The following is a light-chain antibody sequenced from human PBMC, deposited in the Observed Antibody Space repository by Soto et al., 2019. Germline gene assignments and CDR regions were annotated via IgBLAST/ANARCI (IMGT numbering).Light chain of an antibody. Sequence: DIQMTQSPSTLSGSVGDRVTITCRASQTISSWLAWYQQKPGKAPKLLIYKASTLKSGVPSRFSGSGSGTEFTLTISSLKTDDFATYYCQHYNSYSEAFGQGTKV. CDR1: QTISSW. CDR2: KAS. CDR3: QHYNSYSEA. V-gene: IGKV1-5*03. J-gene: IGKJ1*01.